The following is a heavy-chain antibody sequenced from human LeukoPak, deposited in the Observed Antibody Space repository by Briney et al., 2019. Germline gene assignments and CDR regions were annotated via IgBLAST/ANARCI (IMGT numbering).Heavy chain of an antibody. V-gene: IGHV4-59*08. CDR1: GGSISSHC. CDR2: ISDSGRT. J-gene: IGHJ3*02. D-gene: IGHD3-22*01. Sequence: SETLSLTCTVSGGSISSHCWSWIRQPPGKEPEWIGYISDSGRTKYNVSLKSRVAISVEASKNHFSLQLTSVTAADTAVYYCAIHFMDRSGYRDTLDMWGQGTMVSVSS. CDR3: AIHFMDRSGYRDTLDM.